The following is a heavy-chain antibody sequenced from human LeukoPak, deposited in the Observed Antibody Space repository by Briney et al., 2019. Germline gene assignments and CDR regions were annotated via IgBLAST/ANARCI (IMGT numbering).Heavy chain of an antibody. Sequence: SETLSLTCTVSGGSISSYYWSWLRQPPGKGLERIGYIYYSGSTNYNPSLKSRVTISVDTSKNQFSLKLSSVTAADTAVYYCARRGYSYAPFDYWGQGTLVTVSS. V-gene: IGHV4-59*01. CDR1: GGSISSYY. CDR3: ARRGYSYAPFDY. CDR2: IYYSGST. J-gene: IGHJ4*02. D-gene: IGHD5-18*01.